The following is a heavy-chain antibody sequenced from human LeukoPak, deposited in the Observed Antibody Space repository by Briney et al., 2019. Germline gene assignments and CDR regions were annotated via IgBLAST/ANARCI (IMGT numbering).Heavy chain of an antibody. CDR2: INHSGST. J-gene: IGHJ2*01. D-gene: IGHD3-22*01. Sequence: PSETLSLTCAVYGGSFSGYYWSWIRQPPGKGLEWIGEINHSGSTNYNPSLKSRVTISVDTSKNQFSLKLSSVTAADTAVYYCARGIDWYFDLWGRGTLVTVS. V-gene: IGHV4-34*01. CDR1: GGSFSGYY. CDR3: ARGIDWYFDL.